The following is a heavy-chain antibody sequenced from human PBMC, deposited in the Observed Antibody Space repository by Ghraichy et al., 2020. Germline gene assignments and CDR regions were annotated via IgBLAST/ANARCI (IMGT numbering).Heavy chain of an antibody. CDR2: VSAYNGNT. CDR1: GFTLTSYG. Sequence: SVKVSCKTSGFTLTSYGIIWVRQAPGQGLEWMGWVSAYNGNTNYAEKIQDRVTLTTDTSTSTAYMELRSLRSDDTAVYYCARAHAGSGWYTDYYYGMDVWGQGTTVTVSS. V-gene: IGHV1-18*04. J-gene: IGHJ6*02. D-gene: IGHD6-19*01. CDR3: ARAHAGSGWYTDYYYGMDV.